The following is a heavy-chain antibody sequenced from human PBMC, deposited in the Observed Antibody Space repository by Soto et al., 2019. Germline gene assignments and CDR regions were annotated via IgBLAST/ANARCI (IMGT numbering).Heavy chain of an antibody. CDR1: GGTFSSYA. CDR3: ARDGSDYYGSGSYFDY. J-gene: IGHJ4*02. Sequence: QVQLVQSGAEVKKPGSSVKVSCKASGGTFSSYAISWVRQAPGQGLEWMGGIIPIFGTANYAQKFQGRVTITADESTSTAYMELISLRSEDTAVYYCARDGSDYYGSGSYFDYWGQGTLVTVSS. D-gene: IGHD3-10*01. CDR2: IIPIFGTA. V-gene: IGHV1-69*12.